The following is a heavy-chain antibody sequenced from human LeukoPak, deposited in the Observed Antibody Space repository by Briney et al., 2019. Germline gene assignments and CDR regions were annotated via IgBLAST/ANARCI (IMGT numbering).Heavy chain of an antibody. Sequence: PGGSLRLSCAASGFTFSTYAMSWVRQAPGKGLEWVSDISDRGGSTFYADSVKGRFTISRDNPKNTLYLQMNSLRAEDTAIYYCASRYYYDSSALSPWGQGTLVTVSS. CDR3: ASRYYYDSSALSP. CDR1: GFTFSTYA. J-gene: IGHJ5*02. D-gene: IGHD3-22*01. CDR2: ISDRGGST. V-gene: IGHV3-23*01.